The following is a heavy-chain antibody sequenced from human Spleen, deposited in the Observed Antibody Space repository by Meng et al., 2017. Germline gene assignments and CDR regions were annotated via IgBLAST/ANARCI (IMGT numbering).Heavy chain of an antibody. J-gene: IGHJ6*02. CDR3: ARSKDPPRNYYYYGMDV. V-gene: IGHV3-74*01. D-gene: IGHD5-24*01. CDR2: INSDGSST. CDR1: GFTFSSYW. Sequence: GGSLRLSCAASGFTFSSYWMHWVRQVSGKGLVWVSRINSDGSSTSYADSVKGRFTISGDNSKTPLYLQMDRLRADDTAVYYCARSKDPPRNYYYYGMDVWGQGTTVTVSS.